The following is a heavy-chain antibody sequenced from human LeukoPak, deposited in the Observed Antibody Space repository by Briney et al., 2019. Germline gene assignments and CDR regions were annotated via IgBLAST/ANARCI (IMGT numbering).Heavy chain of an antibody. D-gene: IGHD5-12*01. CDR2: INPSGDST. J-gene: IGHJ4*02. CDR3: ARDSANSGYDPRCFDY. CDR1: GYTFTSYY. V-gene: IGHV1-46*01. Sequence: GAAVTVSRKASGYTFTSYYMHWVRQAPGQGLGWMGIINPSGDSTSYAQKFQGRVTMTRDTSTSTVYMELSSLRSEDTAVYYCARDSANSGYDPRCFDYWGQGTLVTVSS.